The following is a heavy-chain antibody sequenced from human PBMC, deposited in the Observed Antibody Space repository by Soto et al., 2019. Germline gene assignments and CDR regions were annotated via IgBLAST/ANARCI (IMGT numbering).Heavy chain of an antibody. J-gene: IGHJ4*02. D-gene: IGHD3-16*01. CDR1: GFTFSSHG. Sequence: GGSLRLSCAASGFTFSSHGMHWVRQAPGKGLEWVAVIWYDGSNKYYGDSVEGRFTISRDNSKNTLYLQMNSLRAEDTAVYYCARWGNDKKLDYWGQGTPVTVSS. V-gene: IGHV3-33*01. CDR2: IWYDGSNK. CDR3: ARWGNDKKLDY.